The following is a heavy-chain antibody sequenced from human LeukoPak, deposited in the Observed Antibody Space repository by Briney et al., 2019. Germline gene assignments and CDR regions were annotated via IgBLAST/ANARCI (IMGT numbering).Heavy chain of an antibody. J-gene: IGHJ4*02. Sequence: GASVKVSCKVSGYTLIESSMHWVRQAPGKGLEWMGGFDPEDGKTIYAQKFQGRVTMTEDTSTDTLYMEVSSLTSEDTAVYYCAAALMSVTTILTRFDYWGQGTLVTVSS. V-gene: IGHV1-24*01. D-gene: IGHD4-11*01. CDR3: AAALMSVTTILTRFDY. CDR2: FDPEDGKT. CDR1: GYTLIESS.